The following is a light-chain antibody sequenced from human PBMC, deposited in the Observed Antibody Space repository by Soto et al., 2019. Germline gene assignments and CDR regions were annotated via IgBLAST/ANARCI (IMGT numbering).Light chain of an antibody. CDR2: KAS. CDR1: QNINTW. V-gene: IGKV1-5*03. CDR3: QQYNTYSETWT. Sequence: DIQMTQSPSTLSASVGDRVTITCRASQNINTWLAWYQQKPGKAPKLLIYKASTLESGVPSRFSGSGSGTEFTLTISSIQPDDFATYYCQQYNTYSETWTFGQGTKVDI. J-gene: IGKJ1*01.